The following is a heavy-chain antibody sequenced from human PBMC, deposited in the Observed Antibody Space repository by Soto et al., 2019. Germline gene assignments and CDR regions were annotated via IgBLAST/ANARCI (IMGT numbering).Heavy chain of an antibody. Sequence: QVQLQESGPGLVKPSQTLSLTCTVSGGSVNVGDHYWSWIRQYPGRGLEWIGYISYSGNTYYNPSLKGLITLSLDMSKNHFSLKLTSVTAADTAMYYCAREEVAYVGSGSHNWFDPWGQGTLVTVSS. D-gene: IGHD3-10*01. J-gene: IGHJ5*02. V-gene: IGHV4-31*01. CDR1: GGSVNVGDHY. CDR3: AREEVAYVGSGSHNWFDP. CDR2: ISYSGNT.